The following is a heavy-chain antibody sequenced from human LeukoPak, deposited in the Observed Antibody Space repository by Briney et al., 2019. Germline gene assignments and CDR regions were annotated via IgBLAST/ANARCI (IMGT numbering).Heavy chain of an antibody. CDR2: ISGSGGST. V-gene: IGHV3-23*01. D-gene: IGHD2-2*01. CDR1: GFTFSSDS. Sequence: PGGSLRLSCAASGFTFSSDSMSWVRQAPGRGLEWGSAISGSGGSTYYADSVKGRFTISRDNSKNTLYLQMNSLRAEDTAVYYCAKRSRYCSSTSCSITPFDYWGQGTLVTVSS. J-gene: IGHJ4*02. CDR3: AKRSRYCSSTSCSITPFDY.